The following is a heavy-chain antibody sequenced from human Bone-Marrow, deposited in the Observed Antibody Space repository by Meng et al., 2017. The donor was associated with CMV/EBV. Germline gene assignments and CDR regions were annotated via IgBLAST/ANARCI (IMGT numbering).Heavy chain of an antibody. CDR3: ARDGGYYYFYY. CDR2: IYYSGST. CDR1: GGSISSFY. J-gene: IGHJ4*02. D-gene: IGHD2-15*01. V-gene: IGHV4-59*01. Sequence: SETLSLTCTVSGGSISSFYWSWIRQPPGKGLEWIGYIYYSGSTNYNPSLKSRVTISVDTSKSQFSLNLSSVTAADTAVYYCARDGGYYYFYYWGQGALVTVSS.